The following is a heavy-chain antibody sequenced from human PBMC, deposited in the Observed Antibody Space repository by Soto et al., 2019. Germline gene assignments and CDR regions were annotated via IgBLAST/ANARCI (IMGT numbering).Heavy chain of an antibody. Sequence: ASVKVSCKASGYTFTSYYMHWVRQAPGQGLEWMGIINPSGGSTSYAQKLQGRVTMTRDTSTSTVYMELSSLRSEDTAVYYCASSNPMVDSFDYWGQGTLVTVSS. J-gene: IGHJ4*02. CDR3: ASSNPMVDSFDY. D-gene: IGHD3-10*01. V-gene: IGHV1-46*01. CDR1: GYTFTSYY. CDR2: INPSGGST.